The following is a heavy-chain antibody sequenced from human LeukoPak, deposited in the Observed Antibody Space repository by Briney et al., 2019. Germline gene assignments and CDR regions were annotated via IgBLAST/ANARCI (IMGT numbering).Heavy chain of an antibody. CDR2: IWYDGSNK. CDR3: ARDSSSWALNDAFDI. D-gene: IGHD6-13*01. V-gene: IGHV3-33*08. Sequence: GGSLRLSCAASGFTFSSYAMSWVRQAPGKGLEWVAVIWYDGSNKYYADSVKGRFTISRDNSKNTLYLQMNSLRAEDTAVYYCARDSSSWALNDAFDIWGQGTMVTVPS. CDR1: GFTFSSYA. J-gene: IGHJ3*02.